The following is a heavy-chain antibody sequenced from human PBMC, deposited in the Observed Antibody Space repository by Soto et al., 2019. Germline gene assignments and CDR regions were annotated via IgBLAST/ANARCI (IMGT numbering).Heavy chain of an antibody. CDR1: GFTFSSYS. V-gene: IGHV3-30*18. J-gene: IGHJ4*02. CDR3: AKGYCGGDSESRRANFDY. Sequence: QVQLVESGGGVVQPGRSLRLSCAASGFTFSSYSIHWVRQAPGKGLEWVAVISYDGSNKYYGDSVKGRFTISRDNSKNTVSLQMSSLRTEDTALYYCAKGYCGGDSESRRANFDYWGRGTLVSVSS. D-gene: IGHD2-21*01. CDR2: ISYDGSNK.